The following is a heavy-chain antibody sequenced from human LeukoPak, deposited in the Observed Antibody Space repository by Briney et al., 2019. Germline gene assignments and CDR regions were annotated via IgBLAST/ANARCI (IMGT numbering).Heavy chain of an antibody. V-gene: IGHV3-13*01. Sequence: GGSLRLSCAASGFTFSSYDMHWVRQATGKGLEWVSAIGTAGDTYYPGSVKGRFTISRENAKNSLYLQMNGLRAGDTAVYYCARVSVTSGAFDIWGQGTMVTVSS. J-gene: IGHJ3*02. D-gene: IGHD3-10*01. CDR3: ARVSVTSGAFDI. CDR1: GFTFSSYD. CDR2: IGTAGDT.